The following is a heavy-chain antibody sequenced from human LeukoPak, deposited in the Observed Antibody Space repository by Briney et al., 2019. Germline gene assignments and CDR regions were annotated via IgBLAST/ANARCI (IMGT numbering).Heavy chain of an antibody. V-gene: IGHV4-59*10. D-gene: IGHD3-9*01. J-gene: IGHJ5*02. Sequence: SETLSLTCAVYGGSFSGYYWSWIRQPAGKGLEWIGRIYTSGSTNYNPSLKSRVTMSVDTSKNQFSLKLSSVTAADTAVYCCARVAYDILTDGWFDPWGQGTLVTVSS. CDR1: GGSFSGYY. CDR2: IYTSGST. CDR3: ARVAYDILTDGWFDP.